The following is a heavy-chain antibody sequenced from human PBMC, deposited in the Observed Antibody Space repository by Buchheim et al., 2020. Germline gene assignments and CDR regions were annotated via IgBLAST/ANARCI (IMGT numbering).Heavy chain of an antibody. CDR3: AREEYYDFWSGSFDVSYYYYYGMDV. V-gene: IGHV1-18*04. D-gene: IGHD3-3*01. CDR1: GYTFTSYG. Sequence: QVQLVQSGAEVKKPGASVKVSCKVSGYTFTSYGISWVRQAPGQGLEWMGWISAYNGNTNYAQKLQGRVTMTTDTSTSTAYMELRSLRSDDTAVYYCAREEYYDFWSGSFDVSYYYYYGMDVWGQGTT. CDR2: ISAYNGNT. J-gene: IGHJ6*02.